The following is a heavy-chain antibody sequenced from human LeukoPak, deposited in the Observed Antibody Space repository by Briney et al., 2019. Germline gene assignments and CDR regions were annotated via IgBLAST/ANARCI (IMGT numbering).Heavy chain of an antibody. CDR2: IYYSGST. J-gene: IGHJ3*02. D-gene: IGHD6-13*01. Sequence: SETLSLTCTVSGGSMSPYHWGWIRQPPGKGLEWTGYIYYSGSTNYNPSLKSRVTISVDTSKNQFSLKLSSVTAADTAVYYCARSEGSSWSRGGAFDIWGQGTMVTVSS. CDR3: ARSEGSSWSRGGAFDI. V-gene: IGHV4-59*12. CDR1: GGSMSPYH.